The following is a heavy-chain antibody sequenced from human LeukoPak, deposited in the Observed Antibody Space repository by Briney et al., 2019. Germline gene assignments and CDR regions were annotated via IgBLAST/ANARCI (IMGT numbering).Heavy chain of an antibody. J-gene: IGHJ4*02. CDR2: IYTSGST. Sequence: SETLSLTCTVSGGSISSCYWSWIRQPAGKGLEWIGRIYTSGSTNYNPSLKSRVTMSVDTSKNQFSLKLSSVTAADTAVYYCARAASGYSSSWYVHPFDYWGQGTLVTVSS. D-gene: IGHD6-13*01. CDR3: ARAASGYSSSWYVHPFDY. V-gene: IGHV4-4*07. CDR1: GGSISSCY.